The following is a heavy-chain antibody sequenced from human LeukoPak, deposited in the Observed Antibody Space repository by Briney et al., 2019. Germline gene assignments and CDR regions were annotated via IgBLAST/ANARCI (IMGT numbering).Heavy chain of an antibody. Sequence: LGGSLRLSCAASGFTFSSYSMNWVRQAPGKGLEWVSSISSSSSYIYYADSVKGRFTISRDNAKNSLYLQMNSLRAEDTAAYYCARDREMVAATSYYYYYYGMDVWGKGTTVTVSS. CDR1: GFTFSSYS. CDR2: ISSSSSYI. CDR3: ARDREMVAATSYYYYYYGMDV. D-gene: IGHD2-15*01. J-gene: IGHJ6*04. V-gene: IGHV3-21*01.